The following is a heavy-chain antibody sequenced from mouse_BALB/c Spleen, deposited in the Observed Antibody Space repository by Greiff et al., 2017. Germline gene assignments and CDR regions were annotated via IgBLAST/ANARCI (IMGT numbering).Heavy chain of an antibody. J-gene: IGHJ4*01. Sequence: EVKVVESGGGLVQPGGSRTLSCAASGFTFSSFGMHWVRQAPEKGLEWVAYISSGSSTIYYADTVKGRFTISRDNPKNTLFLQMTSLRSEDTAMYYCARQRGGFYYYAMDYWGQGTSVTVSS. CDR1: GFTFSSFG. CDR2: ISSGSSTI. CDR3: ARQRGGFYYYAMDY. V-gene: IGHV5-17*02.